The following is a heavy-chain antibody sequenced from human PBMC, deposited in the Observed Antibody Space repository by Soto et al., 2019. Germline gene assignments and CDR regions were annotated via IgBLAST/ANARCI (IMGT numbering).Heavy chain of an antibody. CDR1: GFTFSSYA. CDR2: ISGSGGST. CDR3: AKDRVAARPVEVYLDY. V-gene: IGHV3-23*01. Sequence: EVQLLESGGGLVQPGGSLRLSCAASGFTFSSYAMSWVRQAPGKGLEWVSAISGSGGSTYYADSVKGRFTISRYNSKNKLDLQMNRLRAEDPAVYYCAKDRVAARPVEVYLDYWGQGPLVAVSS. J-gene: IGHJ4*02. D-gene: IGHD6-6*01.